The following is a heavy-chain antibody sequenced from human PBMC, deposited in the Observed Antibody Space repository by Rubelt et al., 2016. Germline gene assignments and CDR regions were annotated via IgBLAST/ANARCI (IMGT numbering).Heavy chain of an antibody. CDR2: ISSSSSTI. J-gene: IGHJ5*02. V-gene: IGHV3-48*01. CDR1: GFTFSSYS. D-gene: IGHD2-15*01. Sequence: GGSLRLSCAASGFTFSSYSMNWVRQAPGKGLEWVSYISSSSSTIYYADSVKGRFTISRDNAKNSLYLQMNSLRAEDTAVYYCARDMGGRDSCSGGSCYFWFDPWGQGTLVTVSS. CDR3: ARDMGGRDSCSGGSCYFWFDP.